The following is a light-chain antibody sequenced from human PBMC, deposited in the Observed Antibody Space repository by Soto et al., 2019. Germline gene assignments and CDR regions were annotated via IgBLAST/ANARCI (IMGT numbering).Light chain of an antibody. J-gene: IGLJ2*01. V-gene: IGLV1-40*01. CDR1: SSNIGAGYD. Sequence: QSVLTQPPSVSGAPGQRVTISCTGSSSNIGAGYDVHWYQQLPGTAPKLLIYGNSNRPSGVPDRFSGSKPGTSASLAITGLQAEDEADYYCQSYDSSVVVFGGGTKLTVL. CDR3: QSYDSSVVV. CDR2: GNS.